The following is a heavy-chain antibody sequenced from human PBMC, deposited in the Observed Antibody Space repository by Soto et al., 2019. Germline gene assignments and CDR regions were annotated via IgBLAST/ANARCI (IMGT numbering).Heavy chain of an antibody. D-gene: IGHD2-8*01. CDR3: TTDGGWVEECTNGVCSALSYFDY. Sequence: EVQLVESGGGLVKPGGSLRLSCAASGFTFSNAWMSWVRQAPGKGLEWVGRIKSKTDGGTTDYAAPVKGRFTISRDDSKNTLYLQMNSLKTEDTAVYYCTTDGGWVEECTNGVCSALSYFDYWGQGTLVTVSS. J-gene: IGHJ4*02. CDR1: GFTFSNAW. CDR2: IKSKTDGGTT. V-gene: IGHV3-15*01.